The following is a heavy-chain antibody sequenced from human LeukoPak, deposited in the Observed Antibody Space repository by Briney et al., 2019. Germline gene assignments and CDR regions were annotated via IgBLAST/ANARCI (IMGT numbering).Heavy chain of an antibody. V-gene: IGHV4-61*01. D-gene: IGHD3-22*01. CDR1: GDSVGGISFY. CDR3: ARYYDRSGYWSTPHFDY. J-gene: IGHJ4*02. Sequence: SGTLSLTCTVSGDSVGGISFYWSAIRQPPGKGLQYIGYIQYSGSTNYNPSLKSRVTISVDTSKNQFSLKLSSVTAADTAVYYCARYYDRSGYWSTPHFDYWGQGTLVTVSS. CDR2: IQYSGST.